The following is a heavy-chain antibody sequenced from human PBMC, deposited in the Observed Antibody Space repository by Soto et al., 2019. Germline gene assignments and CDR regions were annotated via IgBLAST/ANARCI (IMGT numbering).Heavy chain of an antibody. V-gene: IGHV3-21*01. CDR2: ISSSRSYI. CDR3: ASEASDSFDI. Sequence: GGSLRLSCAASGFPFSSYSLNWVRQAPGKGLEWVSVISSSRSYIYYADSVKGRFTISRDNAKNSLYLQMNSLCAEDTAVYYCASEASDSFDIWGQGTMLTVSS. CDR1: GFPFSSYS. J-gene: IGHJ3*02.